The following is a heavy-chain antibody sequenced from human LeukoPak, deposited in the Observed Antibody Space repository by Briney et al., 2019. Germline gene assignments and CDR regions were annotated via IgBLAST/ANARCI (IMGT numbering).Heavy chain of an antibody. CDR2: IYSGGST. V-gene: IGHV3-53*01. D-gene: IGHD3-22*01. CDR1: GFTVSSNY. J-gene: IGHJ3*02. Sequence: GGFLRLSCAASGFTVSSNYMSWVRQAPGKGLEWVSVIYSGGSTYYADSVKGRFTISRDNSKNTLYLQMNSLRAEDTAVYYCARVIGPDAFDIWGQGTMVTVSS. CDR3: ARVIGPDAFDI.